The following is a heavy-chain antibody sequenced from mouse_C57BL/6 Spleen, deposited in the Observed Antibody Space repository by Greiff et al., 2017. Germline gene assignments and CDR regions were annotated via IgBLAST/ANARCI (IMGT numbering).Heavy chain of an antibody. D-gene: IGHD1-1*01. Sequence: QVQLQQSGAELVKPGASVKISCKASGYAFSSYWMNWVKQRPGKGLEWIGQIYPGDGDTNYNGKFKGKATLTADKSSSTAYMQLSSLTSEDSAVYFCARGGYGPWYFDVWGTGTTVTVSS. V-gene: IGHV1-80*01. CDR2: IYPGDGDT. CDR3: ARGGYGPWYFDV. CDR1: GYAFSSYW. J-gene: IGHJ1*03.